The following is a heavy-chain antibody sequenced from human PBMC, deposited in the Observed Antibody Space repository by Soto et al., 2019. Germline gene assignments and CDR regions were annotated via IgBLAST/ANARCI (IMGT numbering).Heavy chain of an antibody. CDR2: ISYDGSDK. Sequence: GGSLRLSCAASGFTFNTFGMHWVRQAPGKGLEWVAVISYDGSDKYYSDSVRGRFTISRDNSMNTLYLQMNSLRTEDTAVYYCAKSPNFYCSSYHCSKYYSDYWGPGTLLTV. CDR1: GFTFNTFG. D-gene: IGHD2-2*01. V-gene: IGHV3-30*18. CDR3: AKSPNFYCSSYHCSKYYSDY. J-gene: IGHJ4*02.